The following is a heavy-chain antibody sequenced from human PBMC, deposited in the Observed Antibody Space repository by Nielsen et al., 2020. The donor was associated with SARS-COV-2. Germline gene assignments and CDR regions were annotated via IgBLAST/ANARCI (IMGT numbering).Heavy chain of an antibody. D-gene: IGHD3-16*02. J-gene: IGHJ4*02. V-gene: IGHV4-34*01. CDR2: INHSGST. CDR3: ATGQVAYYDYVWGSYPTPYYFDY. Sequence: RQAPGKGLEWIGEINHSGSTNYNPSLKSRVTISVDTSKNQFSLKLSSVTAADTAVYYCATGQVAYYDYVWGSYPTPYYFDYWGQGTLVTVSS.